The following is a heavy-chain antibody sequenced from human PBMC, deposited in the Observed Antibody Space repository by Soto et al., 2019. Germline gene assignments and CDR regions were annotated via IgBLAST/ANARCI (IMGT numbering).Heavy chain of an antibody. J-gene: IGHJ4*02. CDR3: ARHTGTYWDY. D-gene: IGHD1-26*01. CDR1: GFTFSDYW. CDR2: IKQDGREL. V-gene: IGHV3-7*03. Sequence: EVQLVESGGGFVQPGGCLRLSCAASGFTFSDYWMTWVRQAPGKGLEWVANIKQDGRELFYVDSVKGRFTISRDNAKNSLSLEMNSLRAEDKALYYCARHTGTYWDYWGQGILVTVSS.